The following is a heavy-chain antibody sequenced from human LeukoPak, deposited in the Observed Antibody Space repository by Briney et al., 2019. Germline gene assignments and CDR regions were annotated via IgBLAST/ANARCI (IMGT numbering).Heavy chain of an antibody. CDR2: IHPGDSHT. D-gene: IGHD2-2*01. V-gene: IGHV5-51*01. J-gene: IGHJ2*01. Sequence: GESLKISCQGSGYTFTNYWIGWVRQMPGKGLEWVGIIHPGDSHTWYSPSFQGQVTISADKSISMAYLQWSSLKASDTAMYFCARQPGMTAKSWYFDLWGRGTLVTVSS. CDR1: GYTFTNYW. CDR3: ARQPGMTAKSWYFDL.